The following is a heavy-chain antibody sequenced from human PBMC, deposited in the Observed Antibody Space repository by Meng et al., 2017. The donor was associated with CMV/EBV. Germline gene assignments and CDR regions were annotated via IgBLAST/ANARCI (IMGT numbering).Heavy chain of an antibody. J-gene: IGHJ5*02. CDR3: ARVDCSSTSCYLRFDP. V-gene: IGHV1-2*02. CDR1: GYTFTGYY. Sequence: ASVKVSCKASGYTFTGYYMHWVRQAPGQGLEWMGWINPNSGGTNYAQKFQGRVTMTRDTSISTAYMEVSRLRSDDTAVYYCARVDCSSTSCYLRFDPWGQGTLVTVSS. CDR2: INPNSGGT. D-gene: IGHD2-2*01.